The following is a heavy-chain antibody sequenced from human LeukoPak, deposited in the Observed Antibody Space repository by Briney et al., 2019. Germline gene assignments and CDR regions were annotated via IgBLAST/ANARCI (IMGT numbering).Heavy chain of an antibody. CDR2: IRYDGSNK. CDR3: ASRYGSGSYRWFDP. D-gene: IGHD3-10*01. V-gene: IGHV3-30*02. Sequence: GGSLRLSCAASGFTFSSYGMHWVRQAPGKGLEWVAFIRYDGSNKYYAGSVKGRFTISRDNSKNTLYLQMNSLRAEDTAVYYCASRYGSGSYRWFDPWGQGTLVTVSS. CDR1: GFTFSSYG. J-gene: IGHJ5*02.